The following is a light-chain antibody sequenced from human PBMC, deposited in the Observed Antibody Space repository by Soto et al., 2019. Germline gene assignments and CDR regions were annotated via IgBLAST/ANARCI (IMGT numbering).Light chain of an antibody. V-gene: IGKV1-17*01. J-gene: IGKJ1*01. CDR2: STY. Sequence: DIQITQSPSSLSASVGDTPTIACRASQDIGNDLGWYQQKPGKAPKRLIYSTYSLQTGVPSRFSGSGSGTDFSLIISLLQPEDSATYFCLQHNSYPRTFGQGTKVDIK. CDR1: QDIGND. CDR3: LQHNSYPRT.